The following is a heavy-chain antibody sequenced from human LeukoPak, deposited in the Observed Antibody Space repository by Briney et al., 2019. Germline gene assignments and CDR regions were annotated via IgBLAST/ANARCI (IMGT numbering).Heavy chain of an antibody. J-gene: IGHJ4*02. Sequence: GGSLRLSCAASGFTVSSNYMSWVRQAPGKGPEWVSVIYSGGSTYYADSVKGRFTISRDNSKNTLYLQMNSLRAEDTAVYYCTKRVASLYYSDYWGQGTLVTVSS. V-gene: IGHV3-53*01. CDR1: GFTVSSNY. CDR2: IYSGGST. CDR3: TKRVASLYYSDY. D-gene: IGHD5-12*01.